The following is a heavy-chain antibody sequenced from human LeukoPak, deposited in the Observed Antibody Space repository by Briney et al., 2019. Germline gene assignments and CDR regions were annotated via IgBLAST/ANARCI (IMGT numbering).Heavy chain of an antibody. V-gene: IGHV3-15*01. CDR3: TAVGYYDSSYTCY. D-gene: IGHD3-22*01. Sequence: GGSLRLSCAASGFSFSNAWMSWVRQAPGKGLEWVGRIKSKTDGGTTDYAAPVKGRFTISRDDSKNTLYLQMNSLKTEDTAVYYCTAVGYYDSSYTCYWGQGTLVTVSS. J-gene: IGHJ4*02. CDR2: IKSKTDGGTT. CDR1: GFSFSNAW.